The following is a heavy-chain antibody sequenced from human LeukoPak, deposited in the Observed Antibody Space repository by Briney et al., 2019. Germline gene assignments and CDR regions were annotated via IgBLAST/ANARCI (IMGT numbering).Heavy chain of an antibody. Sequence: SETLSLTCTVSGGSISSYYWSWIRQPPGKGLEWIGYIYYSGSTYYNPSLKSRVTISVDTSKNQFSLKLSSVTAADTAVYYCARDSRTSGYTQFFDPWGQGTLVTVSS. D-gene: IGHD3-3*01. J-gene: IGHJ5*02. CDR3: ARDSRTSGYTQFFDP. V-gene: IGHV4-59*06. CDR1: GGSISSYY. CDR2: IYYSGST.